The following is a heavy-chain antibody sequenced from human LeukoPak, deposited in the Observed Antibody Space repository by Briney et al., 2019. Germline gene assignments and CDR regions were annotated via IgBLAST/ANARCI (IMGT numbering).Heavy chain of an antibody. Sequence: SETLSLTCTVSGGSISSSDHYWAWIRQPPGKGLEWIGSRYYSGDNYYSPSLKSRATISVDTSKNQFSLKLSSVTAADTAVYYCARRGYSYGYFDYWGQGTLVTVSS. J-gene: IGHJ4*02. D-gene: IGHD5-18*01. CDR2: RYYSGDN. CDR3: ARRGYSYGYFDY. V-gene: IGHV4-39*01. CDR1: GGSISSSDHY.